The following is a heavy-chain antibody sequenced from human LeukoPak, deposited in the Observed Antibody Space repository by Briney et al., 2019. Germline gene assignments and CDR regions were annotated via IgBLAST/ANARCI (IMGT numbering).Heavy chain of an antibody. CDR1: GVTFSSHG. Sequence: GGSLRLSCGVSGVTFSSHGMNWVRQAPGKGLEWVSAITGSGDRTYYTDSVRGRFTVSRDNSKNTLYLQMNGLRAEDTAVYYCAKRGEDPVDLDYWGQGTLVTVSS. CDR3: AKRGEDPVDLDY. J-gene: IGHJ4*02. V-gene: IGHV3-23*01. D-gene: IGHD3-16*01. CDR2: ITGSGDRT.